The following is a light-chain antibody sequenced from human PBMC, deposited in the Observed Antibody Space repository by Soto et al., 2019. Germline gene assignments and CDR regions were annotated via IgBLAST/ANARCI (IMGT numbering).Light chain of an antibody. J-gene: IGLJ2*01. V-gene: IGLV2-11*01. CDR3: CSYAGTYTPVV. CDR2: EVI. Sequence: QSVPTHPRSVSGSPGQSVTISCTGTSSDVGGYDYVSWYQQSPGKAPKLIIYEVIERPSGVPDRFSGSKSGNTASLTISGLEGEDEGDYFCCSYAGTYTPVVFGGGTKLTVL. CDR1: SSDVGGYDY.